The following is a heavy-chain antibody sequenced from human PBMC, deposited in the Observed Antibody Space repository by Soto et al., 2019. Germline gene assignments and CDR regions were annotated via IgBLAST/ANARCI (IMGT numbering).Heavy chain of an antibody. CDR2: ISGSGDST. CDR3: AKRTVGWYFDL. Sequence: EVQLLESGGGLVQPGGSLRLSCAASGFTFSSYAMSWFRQAPGKGLEWFSAISGSGDSTYYADSVKGRFTISRDNSKNTLYLQMNSLRAEDTAVYYCAKRTVGWYFDLWGRGTLVTVSS. CDR1: GFTFSSYA. V-gene: IGHV3-23*01. J-gene: IGHJ2*01. D-gene: IGHD4-17*01.